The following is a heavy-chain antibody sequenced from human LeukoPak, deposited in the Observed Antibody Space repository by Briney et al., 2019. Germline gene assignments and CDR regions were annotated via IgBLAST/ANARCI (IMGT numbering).Heavy chain of an antibody. CDR3: AREGYSYGYGY. CDR1: GYTFSDYY. CDR2: INPNSGGT. J-gene: IGHJ4*02. V-gene: IGHV1-2*02. Sequence: VASVKVSCKASGYTFSDYYIHWVRQAPGQGLEWMGWINPNSGGTNYAQKFQGRVTMTRDTSINTAYMELSRLNSGDTAVYYCAREGYSYGYGYWGQGTLVTVSS. D-gene: IGHD5-18*01.